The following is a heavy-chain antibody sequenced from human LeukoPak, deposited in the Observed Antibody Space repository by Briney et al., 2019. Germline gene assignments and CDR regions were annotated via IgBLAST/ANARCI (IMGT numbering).Heavy chain of an antibody. CDR1: GYTFTSYD. Sequence: ASVKVSCKASGYTFTSYDINWVRQATGQGLEWMGWMNPNSGNTGYAQKFQGRVTMTRNTSISTAYMELSSLRSEDTAVYYCARGPHIYYDFWSGTFDPRGQGTLVTVSS. D-gene: IGHD3-3*01. CDR3: ARGPHIYYDFWSGTFDP. J-gene: IGHJ5*02. CDR2: MNPNSGNT. V-gene: IGHV1-8*01.